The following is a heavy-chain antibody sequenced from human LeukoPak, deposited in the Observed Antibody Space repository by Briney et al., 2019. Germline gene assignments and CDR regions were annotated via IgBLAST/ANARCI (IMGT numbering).Heavy chain of an antibody. D-gene: IGHD3-22*01. CDR3: ARDIVVVGFDY. J-gene: IGHJ4*02. V-gene: IGHV3-21*01. CDR1: GFTFSSYS. CDR2: ISSSSSYI. Sequence: GGSLRLSCAASGFTFSSYSMNWVRQASGKGLEWVSSISSSSSYIYYADSVKGRFTISRDNAKNSLYLQMNSLRAEDTAVYYCARDIVVVGFDYWGQGTLVTVSS.